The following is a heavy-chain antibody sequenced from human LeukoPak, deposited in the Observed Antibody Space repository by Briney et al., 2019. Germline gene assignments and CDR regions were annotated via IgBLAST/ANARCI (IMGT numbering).Heavy chain of an antibody. D-gene: IGHD2/OR15-2a*01. V-gene: IGHV1-2*02. CDR2: INPNSGGT. CDR1: GYTFTGYY. Sequence: ASVKVSCKASGYTFTGYYMHWVRQAPGQGLEWMGWINPNSGGTNYAQKFQGRVTMTRNTSISTAYMELSSLRSEDTAVYYCARERGLLLDPWGQGTLVTVSS. J-gene: IGHJ5*02. CDR3: ARERGLLLDP.